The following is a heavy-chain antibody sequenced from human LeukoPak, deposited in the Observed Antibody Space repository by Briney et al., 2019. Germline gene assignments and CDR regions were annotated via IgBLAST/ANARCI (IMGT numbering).Heavy chain of an antibody. J-gene: IGHJ4*02. V-gene: IGHV1-2*04. CDR1: GYTFTGEY. CDR3: AREGPTGGYGFDY. Sequence: GASVMLSCTASGYTFTGEYVHWVRQAPGQGLEWKGWINPNSGGTNYAQKFQGWVTMTRDTSISTAYMELSRLRSDDTAVYYCAREGPTGGYGFDYWGQGTLVTVSS. D-gene: IGHD5-12*01. CDR2: INPNSGGT.